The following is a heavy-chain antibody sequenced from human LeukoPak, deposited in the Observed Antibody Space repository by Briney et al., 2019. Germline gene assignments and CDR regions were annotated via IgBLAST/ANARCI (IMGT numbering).Heavy chain of an antibody. CDR3: ARWLYDSSGYPDY. D-gene: IGHD3-22*01. Sequence: PGGSLRLSCAASGFTVSSNYMSWVRQAPGKGLERVSVIYSGGSTYYADSVKGRFTISRDNSKNTLYLQMNSLRAEDTAVYYCARWLYDSSGYPDYWGQGTLVTVSS. V-gene: IGHV3-66*01. J-gene: IGHJ4*02. CDR2: IYSGGST. CDR1: GFTVSSNY.